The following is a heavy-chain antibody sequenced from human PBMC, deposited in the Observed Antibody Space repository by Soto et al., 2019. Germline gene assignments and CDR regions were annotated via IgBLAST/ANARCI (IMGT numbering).Heavy chain of an antibody. V-gene: IGHV1-69*01. J-gene: IGHJ5*02. CDR1: GGTFSNYA. CDR2: IIPVFGTV. Sequence: QVRLVQSGAEVKKPGSSVKVSCKASGGTFSNYAITWLRLAPGQGVEWLGGIIPVFGTVNYAQKFQGRVTITADESTSTAYMELNRLRSEDTAVYYCARDNPYTNSFGNWFDHWGQGTLVIVS. CDR3: ARDNPYTNSFGNWFDH. D-gene: IGHD6-13*01.